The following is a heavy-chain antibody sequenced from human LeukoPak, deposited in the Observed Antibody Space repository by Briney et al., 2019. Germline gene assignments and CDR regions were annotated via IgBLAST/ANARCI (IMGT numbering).Heavy chain of an antibody. J-gene: IGHJ4*02. V-gene: IGHV1-69*05. CDR2: IIPIFGTA. Sequence: SVKVSCQASGGTFSSYALSGVRQAPGQGLEWMGRIIPIFGTANYAQKLQGRVTITTDESTSTAYMELSSLRSEDTAVYYCARSSCSGGSCSFVYWGQGTLVTVSS. CDR1: GGTFSSYA. CDR3: ARSSCSGGSCSFVY. D-gene: IGHD2-15*01.